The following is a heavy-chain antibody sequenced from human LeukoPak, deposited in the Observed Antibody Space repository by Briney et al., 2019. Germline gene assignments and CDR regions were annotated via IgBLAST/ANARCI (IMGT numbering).Heavy chain of an antibody. CDR2: MNPNSGNT. CDR3: ARGGDLYDFWSGYYNP. Sequence: GASVKVSCKASGHTFTSYDINWVRQATGQGLEWMGWMNPNSGNTGYAQKFQGRVTITRNTSISTAYMELSSLRSEDTAVYYCARGGDLYDFWSGYYNPWGQGTLVTVSS. V-gene: IGHV1-8*03. D-gene: IGHD3-3*01. CDR1: GHTFTSYD. J-gene: IGHJ5*02.